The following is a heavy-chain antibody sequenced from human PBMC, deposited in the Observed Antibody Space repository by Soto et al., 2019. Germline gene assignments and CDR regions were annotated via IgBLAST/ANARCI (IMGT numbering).Heavy chain of an antibody. V-gene: IGHV4-31*03. CDR1: VGSISSGGYY. CDR3: ARGGSGSYYILYNWFDP. CDR2: IYYSGST. J-gene: IGHJ5*02. Sequence: SETLSLTCTVSVGSISSGGYYWSWIRQHPGKGLEWIGYIYYSGSTYYNPSLKSRVTISVDTSKNQFSLKLSSVTAADTAVYYCARGGSGSYYILYNWFDPWGQGTLVTVSS. D-gene: IGHD3-10*01.